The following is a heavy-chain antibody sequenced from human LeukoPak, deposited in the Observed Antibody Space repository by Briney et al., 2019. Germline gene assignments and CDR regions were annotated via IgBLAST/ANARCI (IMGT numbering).Heavy chain of an antibody. D-gene: IGHD6-6*01. Sequence: GGSLRLSCAASGFTFSNTWMSWVRQAPGKRLEWVGRIKSKTDGGTTDYAAPVKGRFTISRDNAKNSLYLQMSSLRVEDTAVYYCTRDPRHFDSCGQGTLVTVSS. CDR1: GFTFSNTW. J-gene: IGHJ5*01. CDR3: TRDPRHFDS. CDR2: IKSKTDGGTT. V-gene: IGHV3-15*01.